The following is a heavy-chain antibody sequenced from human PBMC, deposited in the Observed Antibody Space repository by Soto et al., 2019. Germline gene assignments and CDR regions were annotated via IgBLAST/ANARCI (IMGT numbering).Heavy chain of an antibody. Sequence: GASVKVSCKASGGTFSSYAISWVRQAPGQGLEWMGWINPNSGGTNYAQKFQGRVTMTRDTSISTAYMELSRLRSDDTAVYYCARDSEPLFTIFGVVPWEPVDYWGQGTLVTVSS. D-gene: IGHD3-3*01. J-gene: IGHJ4*02. CDR1: GGTFSSYA. CDR3: ARDSEPLFTIFGVVPWEPVDY. V-gene: IGHV1-2*02. CDR2: INPNSGGT.